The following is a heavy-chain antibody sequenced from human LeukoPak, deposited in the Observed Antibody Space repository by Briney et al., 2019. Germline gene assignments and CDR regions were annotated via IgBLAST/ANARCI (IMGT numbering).Heavy chain of an antibody. Sequence: SEPLSLPCTVSGGSLSRGSYHWSWIRRPRGRGLAWLGYIYYSGSTTYNPSLKSRVTISVDMSKNQFSLKLSSVTAADTAVYYCARVPTTVTTSFDYWGQGTLVTVSS. D-gene: IGHD4-17*01. V-gene: IGHV4-61*01. CDR2: IYYSGST. CDR1: GGSLSRGSYH. CDR3: ARVPTTVTTSFDY. J-gene: IGHJ4*02.